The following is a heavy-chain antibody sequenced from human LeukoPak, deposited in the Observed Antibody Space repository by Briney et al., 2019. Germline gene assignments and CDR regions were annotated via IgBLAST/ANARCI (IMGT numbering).Heavy chain of an antibody. V-gene: IGHV4-38-2*01. Sequence: PSETLSLTCAVSGYSISSGYYWGWIRQPPGKGLEGGGRIYYRGSTYYNPSLKSRVTISVDKSKTQFSLKLSSVTAADTAVYYCARHXTGGTAMVTGXXFDYWGQGTXXTXSS. D-gene: IGHD5-18*01. CDR2: IYYRGST. CDR3: ARHXTGGTAMVTGXXFDY. CDR1: GYSISSGYY. J-gene: IGHJ4*02.